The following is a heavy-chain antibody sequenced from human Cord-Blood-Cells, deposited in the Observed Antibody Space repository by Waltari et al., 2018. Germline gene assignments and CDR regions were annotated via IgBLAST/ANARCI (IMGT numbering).Heavy chain of an antibody. J-gene: IGHJ4*02. Sequence: QVQLQESGPGLVKPSETLSLTCTVSGGSISSYYWSWIGQPPGKGLEWIGYIYYSGSTNYNPSLKSRVTISVDTSKNQFSLKLSSVTAADTAVYYCARLSGYPHYWGQGTLVTVSS. V-gene: IGHV4-59*08. CDR2: IYYSGST. CDR1: GGSISSYY. D-gene: IGHD5-12*01. CDR3: ARLSGYPHY.